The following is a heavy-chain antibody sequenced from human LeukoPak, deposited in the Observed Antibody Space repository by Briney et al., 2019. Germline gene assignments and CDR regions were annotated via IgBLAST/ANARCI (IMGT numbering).Heavy chain of an antibody. J-gene: IGHJ4*02. D-gene: IGHD4-17*01. V-gene: IGHV3-30*02. Sequence: GGSLRLSCAASGFTFSSYGMHWGRQAPGKGLEWVAFTRYDESDKYYADSVKGRFTISRDNSKNTLYLQMNSLRADDTALYYCVKDLTTVTTQGDYWGQGTLVTVSS. CDR1: GFTFSSYG. CDR2: TRYDESDK. CDR3: VKDLTTVTTQGDY.